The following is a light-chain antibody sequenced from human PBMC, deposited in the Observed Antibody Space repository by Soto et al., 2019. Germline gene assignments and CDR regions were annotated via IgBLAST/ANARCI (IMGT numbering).Light chain of an antibody. Sequence: IQMTQSPSSFSASTGDRVTITCRASQGISSYLAWYQQKPGKAPKLLIYAASTLQRGVPSRFSGSGSGTDFTLTISCLQPEDFATYYCQKYYSDPVSFGQGTKVEIK. CDR3: QKYYSDPVS. CDR2: AAS. CDR1: QGISSY. V-gene: IGKV1-8*01. J-gene: IGKJ1*01.